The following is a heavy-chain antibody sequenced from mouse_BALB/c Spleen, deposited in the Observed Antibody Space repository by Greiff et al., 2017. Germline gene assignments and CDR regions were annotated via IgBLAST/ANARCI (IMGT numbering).Heavy chain of an antibody. Sequence: QVQLKQPGAELVKPGASVKLSCKASGYTFTSYWMHWVKQRPGQGLEWIGEINPSNGRTNYNEKFKSKATLTVDKSSSTAYMQLSSLTSEDSAVYYCARGGAWFAYWGQGTLVTVSA. V-gene: IGHV1S81*02. J-gene: IGHJ3*01. CDR2: INPSNGRT. CDR1: GYTFTSYW. CDR3: ARGGAWFAY.